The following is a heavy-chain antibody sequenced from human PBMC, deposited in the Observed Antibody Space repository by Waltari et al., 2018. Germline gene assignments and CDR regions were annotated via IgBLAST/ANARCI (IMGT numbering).Heavy chain of an antibody. J-gene: IGHJ4*02. CDR3: AREVGCGGDCYYFDY. CDR1: GFTFSSYS. D-gene: IGHD2-21*01. Sequence: EVQLVESGGGLVKPGGSLRLSCAASGFTFSSYSLHWVPWAPGKGLEWISSISSTGTYTHYADSVKGRFTISRDNAKNALYLQMNSLRAEDTGVYWCAREVGCGGDCYYFDYWGQGTLVTVSS. CDR2: ISSTGTYT. V-gene: IGHV3-21*01.